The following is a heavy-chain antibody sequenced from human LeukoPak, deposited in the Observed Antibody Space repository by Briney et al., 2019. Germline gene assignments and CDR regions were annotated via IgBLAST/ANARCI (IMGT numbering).Heavy chain of an antibody. CDR1: GYSISSGYY. J-gene: IGHJ4*02. V-gene: IGHV4-38-2*02. D-gene: IGHD3-3*02. Sequence: SETLSLTCTVSGYSISSGYYWGWIRQPPGKGLEWIGSIYHSGSTYYNPSLKSRVTISVDTSKNQFSLKLSSVTAADTAVYYCARDYGVSKWAWGVEYWGQGTLVTVSS. CDR3: ARDYGVSKWAWGVEY. CDR2: IYHSGST.